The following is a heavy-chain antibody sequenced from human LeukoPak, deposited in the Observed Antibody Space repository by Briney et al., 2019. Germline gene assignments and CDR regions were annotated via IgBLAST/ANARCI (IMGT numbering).Heavy chain of an antibody. D-gene: IGHD5-12*01. CDR2: IKQDGSQE. CDR1: GFTFSTYW. J-gene: IGHJ6*02. Sequence: TGGSLRLSCAASGFTFSTYWMSWVRQAPGKGLEWVAHIKQDGSQEYYVGSVKGRFTISRDNAKNSLYLQMNSLRVEDTAVYHCARDVDIVATITGYYYGMDVWGQGTTVTVSS. CDR3: ARDVDIVATITGYYYGMDV. V-gene: IGHV3-7*01.